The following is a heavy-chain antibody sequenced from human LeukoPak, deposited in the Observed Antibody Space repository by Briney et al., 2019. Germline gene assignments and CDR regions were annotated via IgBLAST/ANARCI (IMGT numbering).Heavy chain of an antibody. CDR3: AGDDHGRWLVPGLYDY. CDR2: ISAYNGKT. D-gene: IGHD6-19*01. J-gene: IGHJ4*02. CDR1: RYTFTSYG. V-gene: IGHV1-18*01. Sequence: GASVKVSCKASRYTFTSYGISGVRQAPGQGLEGMGWISAYNGKTNYAQKLQGRVTMTPDTSTSKAYMELRSLKSDDTAVYYCAGDDHGRWLVPGLYDYWGQGTLVTVSS.